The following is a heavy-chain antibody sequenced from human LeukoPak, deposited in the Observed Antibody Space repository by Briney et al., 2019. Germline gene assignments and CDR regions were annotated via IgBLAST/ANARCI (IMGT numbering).Heavy chain of an antibody. CDR3: ARGLYSGYDFAINLTSDY. CDR1: GFTFSSYS. J-gene: IGHJ4*02. D-gene: IGHD5-12*01. V-gene: IGHV3-21*01. Sequence: GGSLRLSCAASGFTFSSYSMNWVRQAPGKGLEWVSSISSSSSYIYYADSVKGRFTISRDNAKNSLYLQMNSLRAEDTAVYYCARGLYSGYDFAINLTSDYWGQGTLVTVSS. CDR2: ISSSSSYI.